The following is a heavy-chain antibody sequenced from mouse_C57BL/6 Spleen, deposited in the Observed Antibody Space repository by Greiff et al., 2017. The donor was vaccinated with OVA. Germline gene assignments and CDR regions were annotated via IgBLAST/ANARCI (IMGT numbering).Heavy chain of an antibody. CDR2: IDPSDSYT. V-gene: IGHV1-50*01. D-gene: IGHD2-3*01. CDR3: ARYDGYSYAMDY. CDR1: GYTFTSYW. J-gene: IGHJ4*01. Sequence: QVQLQQPGAELVKPGASVKLSCKASGYTFTSYWMQWVKQRPGQGLEWIGEIDPSDSYTNYNQKFKGKATLTVDTSSSTAYMQRSSLTSEDSAVYDCARYDGYSYAMDYWGQGTSVTVSS.